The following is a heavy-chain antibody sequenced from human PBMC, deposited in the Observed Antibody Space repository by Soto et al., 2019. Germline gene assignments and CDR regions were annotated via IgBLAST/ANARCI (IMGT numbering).Heavy chain of an antibody. D-gene: IGHD6-13*01. Sequence: QLLLQESGPGLVKPSETLSLTCTVSGDSVSNSGYYWGWIRQSQGQRLEWLGSVSFSGSKYYNPSLRSRVTFTANTSKTLISLKLRSVPAADTAVYYSARGSTWQGRDGFDPWGQGTPVTVSS. CDR3: ARGSTWQGRDGFDP. J-gene: IGHJ5*02. CDR2: VSFSGSK. CDR1: GDSVSNSGYY. V-gene: IGHV4-39*01.